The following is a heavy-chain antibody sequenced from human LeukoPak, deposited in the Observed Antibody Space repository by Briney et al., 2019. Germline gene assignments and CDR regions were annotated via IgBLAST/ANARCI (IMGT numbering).Heavy chain of an antibody. D-gene: IGHD3-22*01. V-gene: IGHV3-7*05. J-gene: IGHJ4*02. CDR2: INQDGSEK. CDR3: ARETSSGYSDH. CDR1: GFTFSSYW. Sequence: PGGSLRLSCAASGFTFSSYWMGWVRQAPGKGLEWVANINQDGSEKYYVDSVEGRFTISRDNAQNSLCLQVNILRAEDTAVYYCARETSSGYSDHWGQGTLVTVSS.